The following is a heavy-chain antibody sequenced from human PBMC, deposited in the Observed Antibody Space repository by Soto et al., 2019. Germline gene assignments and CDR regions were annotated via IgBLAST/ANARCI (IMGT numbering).Heavy chain of an antibody. D-gene: IGHD2-8*01. CDR3: SQGLRAYGVGRERTNYCDP. Sequence: QITLKESGPTLVRPTQTLTLTCTFSGFSLSTTGVGVGWIRQPPGKALEWLALIYWDDDKRYSPSLKSRLTITKDTSKNEVILTMTTMDPVDTATYYCSQGLRAYGVGRERTNYCDPWGQVTLVTVSS. V-gene: IGHV2-5*02. CDR1: GFSLSTTGVG. CDR2: IYWDDDK. J-gene: IGHJ5*02.